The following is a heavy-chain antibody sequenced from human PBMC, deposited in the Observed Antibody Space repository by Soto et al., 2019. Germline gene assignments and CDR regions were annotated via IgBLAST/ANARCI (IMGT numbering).Heavy chain of an antibody. Sequence: QVQLQESGPGLVKPSETLSLTCTVSGGSISSYYWSWIRQPPGKGLEWIGYIYYSGSTNYNPSLKRRVTISVETSTNPSPLKLSPVPAADTAVNYGARSRPSGWYWFDPWGQGTLVTVSS. CDR1: GGSISSYY. CDR3: ARSRPSGWYWFDP. V-gene: IGHV4-59*08. J-gene: IGHJ5*02. D-gene: IGHD6-19*01. CDR2: IYYSGST.